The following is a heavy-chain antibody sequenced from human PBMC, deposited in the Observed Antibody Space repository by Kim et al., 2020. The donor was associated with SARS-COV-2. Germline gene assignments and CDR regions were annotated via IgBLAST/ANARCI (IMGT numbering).Heavy chain of an antibody. CDR3: ARDDGYYDFWSGFAGSY. D-gene: IGHD3-3*01. CDR1: GYTFTGYY. CDR2: INPNSGGT. J-gene: IGHJ4*02. V-gene: IGHV1-2*06. Sequence: ASVKVSCKASGYTFTGYYMHWVRQAPGQGLEWMGRINPNSGGTNYAQKFQGRVTMTRDTSISTAYMELSRLRSDETAVYYCARDDGYYDFWSGFAGSYWGQGSLVTVSS.